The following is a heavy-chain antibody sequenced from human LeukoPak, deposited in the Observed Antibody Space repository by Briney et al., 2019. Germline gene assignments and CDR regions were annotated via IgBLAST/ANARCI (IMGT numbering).Heavy chain of an antibody. Sequence: GGSLRLSCAASGFTVSTNYMSWVRQAPGKGLEGGSIIHAGGTTYYADSVKGRFTISGDNSKNTLYLQMNNLRTEDTAVYYCARDLFGGTYLGVFDYWGQGTLVTVSS. CDR3: ARDLFGGTYLGVFDY. D-gene: IGHD1-26*01. CDR1: GFTVSTNY. CDR2: IHAGGTT. V-gene: IGHV3-66*02. J-gene: IGHJ4*02.